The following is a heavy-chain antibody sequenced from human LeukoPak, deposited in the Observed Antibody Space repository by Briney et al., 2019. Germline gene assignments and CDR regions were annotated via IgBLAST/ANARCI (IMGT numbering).Heavy chain of an antibody. Sequence: ASVKVSCKASGYTFTDYYMHWVRQAPGKGLEWMGGFDPEDGETIYAQKFQGRVTMTEDTSTDTAYMELSSPRSEDTAVYYCATGFVAVAGISDYWGQGTLVTVSS. J-gene: IGHJ4*02. D-gene: IGHD6-19*01. V-gene: IGHV1-24*01. CDR2: FDPEDGET. CDR3: ATGFVAVAGISDY. CDR1: GYTFTDYY.